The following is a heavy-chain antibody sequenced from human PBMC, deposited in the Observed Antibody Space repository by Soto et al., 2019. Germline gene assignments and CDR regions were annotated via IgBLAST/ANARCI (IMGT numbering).Heavy chain of an antibody. CDR3: AKRDDIAALSEDYYGMDV. CDR1: GFTFSSYA. J-gene: IGHJ6*02. D-gene: IGHD6-6*01. CDR2: ISGSGGST. Sequence: PGGSLSLSCAASGFTFSSYAMSWVRQAPGKGLEWVSAISGSGGSTYYADSVKGRFTISRDNSKNTLYLQMNSLRAEDTAVYYCAKRDDIAALSEDYYGMDVWGQGTTVTVSS. V-gene: IGHV3-23*01.